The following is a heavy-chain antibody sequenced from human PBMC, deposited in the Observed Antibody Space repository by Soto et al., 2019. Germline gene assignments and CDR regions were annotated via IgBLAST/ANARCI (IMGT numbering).Heavy chain of an antibody. J-gene: IGHJ4*02. V-gene: IGHV4-59*01. CDR3: ASYPAYCGGDCQLDD. CDR2: IYYSGST. CDR1: GGSSSSYY. Sequence: SGTLSLSCTVSGGSSSSYYWSWIRQPPGKGPEWIGYIYYSGSTNYNPSLKSRVTISVDTSKNQFSLKLSSVTAADTAVYYCASYPAYCGGDCQLDDWGQGTLVTVAS. D-gene: IGHD2-21*02.